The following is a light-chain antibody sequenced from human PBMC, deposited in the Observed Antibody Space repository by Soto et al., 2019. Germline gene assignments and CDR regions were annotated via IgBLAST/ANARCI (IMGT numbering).Light chain of an antibody. CDR1: RSDVGGYNF. V-gene: IGLV2-8*01. Sequence: QSALTQPPSASGSPGQSVTISCTGTRSDVGGYNFVSWYQQHPGKAPKLMIYEVSKRPSGVPARFSGSKSGNTATLTVSWLQAENEADYFCSSYADSNNLLFGGGTKVTVL. CDR2: EVS. J-gene: IGLJ2*01. CDR3: SSYADSNNLL.